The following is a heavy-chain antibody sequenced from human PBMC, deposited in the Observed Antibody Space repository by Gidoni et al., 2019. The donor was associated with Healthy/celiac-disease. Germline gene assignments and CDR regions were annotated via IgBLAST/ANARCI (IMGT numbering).Heavy chain of an antibody. CDR2: IYYSGST. J-gene: IGHJ4*02. V-gene: IGHV4-39*01. D-gene: IGHD3-10*01. Sequence: QLQLQESGPGLVKPSETLSLTCTVSGGSISSSSYYWGWIRQPPGKGLEWIGSIYYSGSTYYNPSLKSRVTIAVDTSKNQCSLKLSSVTAADTAVYYCARQAHPFQMGGLRGSVDYWGQGTLVTVSS. CDR1: GGSISSSSYY. CDR3: ARQAHPFQMGGLRGSVDY.